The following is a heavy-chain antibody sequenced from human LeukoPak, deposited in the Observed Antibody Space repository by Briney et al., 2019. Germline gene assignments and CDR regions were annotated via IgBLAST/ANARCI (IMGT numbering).Heavy chain of an antibody. J-gene: IGHJ3*02. CDR2: INHSGST. V-gene: IGHV4-34*01. Sequence: SETLSLACAVYGGSFSGYYWSWIRQPPGKGLEWIGEINHSGSTNYNPSLKSRVTISVDTSKNQFSLKLSSVTAADTAVYYCARAEVAGAFDIWGQGTMVTVSS. CDR1: GGSFSGYY. CDR3: ARAEVAGAFDI.